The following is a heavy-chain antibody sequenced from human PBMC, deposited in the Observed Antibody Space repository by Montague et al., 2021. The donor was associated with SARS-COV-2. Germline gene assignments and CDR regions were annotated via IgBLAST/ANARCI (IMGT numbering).Heavy chain of an antibody. V-gene: IGHV4-4*02. D-gene: IGHD3-10*01. CDR3: ARDGGAFGSGTHGLDV. CDR1: GGSISGSYW. J-gene: IGHJ6*02. CDR2: IFQSGST. Sequence: SETLSLTCSVSGGSISGSYWWSWVRQPPGKGLEWMGEIFQSGSTSYNPALRSRVAFSVDQSNNHFSLKMTSVTAADTAVYYCARDGGAFGSGTHGLDVWGQGTMVTVS.